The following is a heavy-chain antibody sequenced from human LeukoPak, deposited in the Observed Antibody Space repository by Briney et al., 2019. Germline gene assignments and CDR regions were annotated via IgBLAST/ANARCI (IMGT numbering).Heavy chain of an antibody. CDR2: ISSSNSTI. J-gene: IGHJ3*02. D-gene: IGHD6-19*01. CDR3: AKATMAGRGAFDI. V-gene: IGHV3-48*04. Sequence: GGSLRLSCAASGFTFSSYSMNWFRQAPGKGLEWVSYISSSNSTIYYADSVKGRFTISRDNAKTLLYLQMNSLRAEDTALYYCAKATMAGRGAFDIWGQGTMVTVSS. CDR1: GFTFSSYS.